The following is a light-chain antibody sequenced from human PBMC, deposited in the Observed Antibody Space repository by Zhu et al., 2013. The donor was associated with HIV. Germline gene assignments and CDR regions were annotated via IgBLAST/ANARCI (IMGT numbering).Light chain of an antibody. CDR1: KIESKS. CDR2: DDR. Sequence: SYVLSQPPSVSVAPGQTARISCGGNKIESKSVHWYQQKAGQAPSLVVYDDRDRPSGIPERFSGSNSGNAATLTISRVEDGDEADYYCQVWHISSDVFGGGTKLTVL. V-gene: IGLV3-21*02. J-gene: IGLJ2*01. CDR3: QVWHISSDV.